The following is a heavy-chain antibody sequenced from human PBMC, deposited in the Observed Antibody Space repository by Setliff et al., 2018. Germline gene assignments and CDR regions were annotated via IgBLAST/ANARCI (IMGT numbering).Heavy chain of an antibody. CDR1: GSTFTAYH. J-gene: IGHJ4*02. D-gene: IGHD2-21*02. CDR2: MDPNNGQT. CDR3: ARSVSYCGPDCSRRFDF. V-gene: IGHV1-8*03. Sequence: GASVQVSCKASGSTFTAYHINWVRQATGQGLEWMGWMDPNNGQTGYAQKFQGRVTFTRDTSISAAYMELSSLGSEDTAIYYCARSVSYCGPDCSRRFDFWGQGTLVTVSS.